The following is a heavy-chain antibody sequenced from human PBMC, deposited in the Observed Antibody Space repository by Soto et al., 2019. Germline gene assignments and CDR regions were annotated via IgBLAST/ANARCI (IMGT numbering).Heavy chain of an antibody. CDR1: GGSFSGYY. J-gene: IGHJ5*02. CDR2: INHSGST. V-gene: IGHV4-34*01. D-gene: IGHD3-3*01. Sequence: SETLSLTCAVYGGSFSGYYWSWIRQPPGKGLEWIGEINHSGSTNYNPSLKSRVTISVDTSKNQFSLKLSSVTAADTAVYYCARGHGRFLVSNWFDPWGQGTLVTVSS. CDR3: ARGHGRFLVSNWFDP.